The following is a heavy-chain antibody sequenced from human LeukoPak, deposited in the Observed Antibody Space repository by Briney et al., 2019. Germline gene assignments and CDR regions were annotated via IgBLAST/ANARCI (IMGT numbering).Heavy chain of an antibody. J-gene: IGHJ4*02. D-gene: IGHD2-2*01. CDR3: ARVPAASYFDY. CDR2: INHSGST. CDR1: GGSFSGYY. V-gene: IGHV4-34*01. Sequence: SETLSLTCAVYGGSFSGYYWSWIRQPPGKGLEWIGEINHSGSTYYNPSLKSRVTISVDRSKNQFSLKLSSVTAADTAVYYCARVPAASYFDYWGQGTLVTVSS.